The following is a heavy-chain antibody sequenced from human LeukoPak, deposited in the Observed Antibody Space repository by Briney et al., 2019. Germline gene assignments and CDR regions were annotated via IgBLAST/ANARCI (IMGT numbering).Heavy chain of an antibody. V-gene: IGHV3-30*18. Sequence: GRSLRLSCAASGFTFSSYGMHWVRQAPGKGLEWVAVISYDGSNKYYADSVKGRFTISRDNSKNTLYLQMNSLRAEDTAVYYCAQAGSLDYAVGNWGQGTLVTVSS. CDR1: GFTFSSYG. J-gene: IGHJ4*02. CDR3: AQAGSLDYAVGN. CDR2: ISYDGSNK. D-gene: IGHD4-17*01.